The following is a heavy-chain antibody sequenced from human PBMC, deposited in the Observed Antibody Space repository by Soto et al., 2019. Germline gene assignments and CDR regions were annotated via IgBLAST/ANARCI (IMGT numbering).Heavy chain of an antibody. CDR2: IYASGRT. D-gene: IGHD3-9*01. Sequence: QVQLQESGPGLVKPSETLSLTCTVSGVSITPYFWGWIRQPAGEAPEWLGHIYASGRTTYNPSLNSRVTMFVSQTQVSLMLTSVTAADTAVYYCARHFDVDPSLDHYYFDLWGRGALVTVSS. CDR1: GVSITPYF. V-gene: IGHV4-4*07. J-gene: IGHJ2*01. CDR3: ARHFDVDPSLDHYYFDL.